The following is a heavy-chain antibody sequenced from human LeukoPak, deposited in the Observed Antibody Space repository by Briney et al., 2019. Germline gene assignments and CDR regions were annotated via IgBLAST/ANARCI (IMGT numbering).Heavy chain of an antibody. CDR2: IYSGGST. V-gene: IGHV3-66*01. CDR1: GFTFSNYA. D-gene: IGHD6-25*01. Sequence: GGSLRLSCQASGFTFSNYAMSWVRQAPGKGLEWVSVIYSGGSTYYADSVKGRFTISRDNSKNTLYLQMNSLRAEDTAVYYCAREGGGPRWLDPWGQGTLVTVSS. J-gene: IGHJ5*02. CDR3: AREGGGPRWLDP.